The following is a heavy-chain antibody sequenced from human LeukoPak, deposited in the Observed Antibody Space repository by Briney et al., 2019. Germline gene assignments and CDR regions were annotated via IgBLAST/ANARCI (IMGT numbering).Heavy chain of an antibody. CDR2: IWDDGSNK. J-gene: IGHJ6*03. D-gene: IGHD1-7*01. CDR1: GFTFSSYG. CDR3: ARDWGITGTTYYYYYMDV. Sequence: GGSLRLSCAASGFTFSSYGMHWVRQAPGKGLEWVAVIWDDGSNKYYADSVKGRFTISRDNSKNTLYLQMNSLRAEDTAVYYCARDWGITGTTYYYYYMDVWGKGTTVTVSS. V-gene: IGHV3-33*01.